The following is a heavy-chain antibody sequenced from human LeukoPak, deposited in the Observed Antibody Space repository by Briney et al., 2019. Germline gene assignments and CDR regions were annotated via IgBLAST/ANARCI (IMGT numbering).Heavy chain of an antibody. V-gene: IGHV4-31*03. CDR3: ARDVPKRAPYGVDV. Sequence: SETLSLTCTVSGGSITSGGYYWSWIRQHPGKGLEWIGYINYRGSPDYNPSLKSRLSISLDTSRNQFSLKLTSVTAADTAVYYCARDVPKRAPYGVDVWGQGTTVTVSS. CDR1: GGSITSGGYY. D-gene: IGHD2-2*01. J-gene: IGHJ6*02. CDR2: INYRGSP.